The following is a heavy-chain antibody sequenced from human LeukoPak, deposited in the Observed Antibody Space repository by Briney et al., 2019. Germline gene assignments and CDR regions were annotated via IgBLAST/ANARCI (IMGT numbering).Heavy chain of an antibody. CDR3: ARGIFGMVLNAFDL. CDR1: GGSISSYY. Sequence: SETLSLTCTVSGGSISSYYWTWIRQPPGRGLEWVGYISYGGSPNYNPSLKSRVTISVDTSTNQFSLKLSSVTAADTAVYYCARGIFGMVLNAFDLWGRGTMVTVSS. D-gene: IGHD3-3*01. V-gene: IGHV4-59*01. CDR2: ISYGGSP. J-gene: IGHJ3*01.